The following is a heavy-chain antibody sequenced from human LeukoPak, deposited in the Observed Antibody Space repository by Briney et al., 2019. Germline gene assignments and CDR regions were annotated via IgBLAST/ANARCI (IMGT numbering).Heavy chain of an antibody. CDR2: IYTSGTT. CDR1: GGSISSYY. V-gene: IGHV4-4*07. Sequence: SETLSLTCTVSGGSISSYYWSWIRQPAGKGLEWIGRIYTSGTTHYNPSLKSRVTMSVDTSKNRFSLKLSSVTAADTAVYYCARGDRRGSSWSRRTYFDYWGQGTLVTVSS. CDR3: ARGDRRGSSWSRRTYFDY. J-gene: IGHJ4*02. D-gene: IGHD6-13*01.